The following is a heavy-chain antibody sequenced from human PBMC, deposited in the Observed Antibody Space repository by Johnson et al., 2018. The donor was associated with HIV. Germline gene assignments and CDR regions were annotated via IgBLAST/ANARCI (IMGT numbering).Heavy chain of an antibody. CDR1: GFTFDDYA. CDR3: TSDTYIHRVTVTESAFDI. J-gene: IGHJ3*02. Sequence: VQLVESGGGLVQPGRSLRLSCAASGFTFDDYAMNWVRQAPGKGLEWVSGISWNSGSIAYADSVKGRFTISSDNAKKSLYLQMNSLSAEDTALYYCTSDTYIHRVTVTESAFDIWGQGTMVTVSS. V-gene: IGHV3-9*01. CDR2: ISWNSGSI. D-gene: IGHD4-11*01.